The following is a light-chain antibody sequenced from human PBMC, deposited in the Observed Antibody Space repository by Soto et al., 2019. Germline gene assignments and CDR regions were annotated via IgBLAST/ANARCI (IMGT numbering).Light chain of an antibody. Sequence: EIMMTQSPATLSVSPGERATLSCRASQSFSINLAWYQQRPGQTPSLLMSGASTRATGIPARFSGSGSGTEFSLTISSLQSEDVAVYYCQQYNNWPRTFGQGTKVDIK. CDR2: GAS. V-gene: IGKV3-15*01. J-gene: IGKJ1*01. CDR1: QSFSIN. CDR3: QQYNNWPRT.